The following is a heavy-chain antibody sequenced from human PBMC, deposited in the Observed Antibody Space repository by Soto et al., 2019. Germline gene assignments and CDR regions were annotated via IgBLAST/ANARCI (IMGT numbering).Heavy chain of an antibody. J-gene: IGHJ6*02. Sequence: ASVKVSCKXSGYTFTSYYMHWVRQAPGQGLEWMGIINPSGGSTSYAQKFQGRVTMTRDTSTSTVYMELSSLRSEDTAVYYCAREGSIFGVVTHTGMDVWGQGTTVTAP. CDR2: INPSGGST. CDR1: GYTFTSYY. V-gene: IGHV1-46*01. D-gene: IGHD3-3*01. CDR3: AREGSIFGVVTHTGMDV.